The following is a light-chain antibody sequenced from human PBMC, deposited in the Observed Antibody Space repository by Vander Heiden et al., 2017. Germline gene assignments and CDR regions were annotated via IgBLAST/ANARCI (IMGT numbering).Light chain of an antibody. CDR2: DIS. CDR3: CSYAESNTVI. CDR1: SSDDGRYNL. Sequence: HSALAQPASVSASPCPSSNITFTGTSSDDGRYNLVSWYHQHPRKAPKLRIYDISKRPSGVSNRFSGSKSGNTASLTISGLQAEDEADYYCCSYAESNTVIFGGGTKLTVL. V-gene: IGLV2-23*02. J-gene: IGLJ2*01.